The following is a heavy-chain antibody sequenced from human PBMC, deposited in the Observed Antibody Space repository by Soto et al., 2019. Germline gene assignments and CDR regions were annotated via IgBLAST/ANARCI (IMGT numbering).Heavy chain of an antibody. D-gene: IGHD3-10*01. CDR1: GGSISSSSYY. CDR3: AKGGSGSYYNACDI. V-gene: IGHV4-39*01. J-gene: IGHJ3*02. Sequence: SETLSLSCTVSGGSISSSSYYWGWIRQPPGKGLEWIGSIYYSGSTYYNPSLKSRVTISVDTSKNQFSLKLSSVTAADTAVYYCAKGGSGSYYNACDIWGQGTMVTVSS. CDR2: IYYSGST.